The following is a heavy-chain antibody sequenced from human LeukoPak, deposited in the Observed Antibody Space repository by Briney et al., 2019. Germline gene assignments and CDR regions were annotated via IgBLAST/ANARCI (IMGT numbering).Heavy chain of an antibody. V-gene: IGHV4-39*07. CDR3: ARGSSGWYQLRYYYYYGMDV. CDR2: IYYSGST. J-gene: IGHJ6*02. D-gene: IGHD2-2*01. CDR1: GGSISSSSYY. Sequence: SETLSLTCTVSGGSISSSSYYWGWIRQPPGKGLEWIGSIYYSGSTYYNPSLKSRVTISVDTPKNQFSLKLSSVTAADTAVYYCARGSSGWYQLRYYYYYGMDVWGQGTTVTVSS.